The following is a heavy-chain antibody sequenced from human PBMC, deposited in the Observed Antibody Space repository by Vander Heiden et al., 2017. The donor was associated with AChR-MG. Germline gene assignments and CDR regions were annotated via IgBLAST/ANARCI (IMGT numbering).Heavy chain of an antibody. CDR2: ISSSSSYI. Sequence: EVQLVESGGGLVKPGGSLRLSCAASGFTFSSYSMNWVRQAPGKGLEWVSSISSSSSYIYYADSVKGRFTISRDNAKNSLYLQMNSLRAEDTAVYYCARTMVQGVNPYAFDIWGQGTMVTVSS. V-gene: IGHV3-21*01. D-gene: IGHD3-10*01. CDR3: ARTMVQGVNPYAFDI. J-gene: IGHJ3*02. CDR1: GFTFSSYS.